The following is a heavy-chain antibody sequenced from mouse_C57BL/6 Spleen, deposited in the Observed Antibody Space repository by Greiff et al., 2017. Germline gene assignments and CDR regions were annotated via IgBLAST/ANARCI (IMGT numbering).Heavy chain of an antibody. CDR3: ARVAGYYAMDY. CDR1: GFSLTSYG. CDR2: IWGVGST. D-gene: IGHD1-1*02. Sequence: VMLVESGPGLVAPSQSLSITCTVSGFSLTSYGVDWVRQSPGKGLAWLGVIWGVGSTNYNSALKSRLSISKDNSKSQVFLKMNSLQTDDTAMYYCARVAGYYAMDYWGQGTSVTVSS. V-gene: IGHV2-6*01. J-gene: IGHJ4*01.